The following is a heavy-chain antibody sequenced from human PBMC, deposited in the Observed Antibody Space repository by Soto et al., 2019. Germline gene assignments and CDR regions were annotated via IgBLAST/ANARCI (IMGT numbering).Heavy chain of an antibody. CDR3: AKDHREPTGEEAFDY. Sequence: PGGSLRLSCAASGLTFSSCAMSWVRQAPGKGLEWVSAILSSGGPTFYADSVKGRFTISRDNSKNTLYLQMNSLRAEDTAIYYCAKDHREPTGEEAFDYWGQGTLVTVSS. V-gene: IGHV3-23*01. D-gene: IGHD1-1*01. CDR2: ILSSGGPT. CDR1: GLTFSSCA. J-gene: IGHJ4*02.